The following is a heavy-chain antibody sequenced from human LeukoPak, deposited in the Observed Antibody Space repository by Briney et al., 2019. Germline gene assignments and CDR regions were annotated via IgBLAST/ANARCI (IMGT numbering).Heavy chain of an antibody. J-gene: IGHJ4*02. V-gene: IGHV6-1*01. CDR1: GDSVSSNSAA. CDR3: ARIVGGSPDY. Sequence: SQTLSLTCAISGDSVSSNSAAWNWIRQSPPRGLERLGRTYYRSKWYNDYAVSVKSRITIKPDTSKNQFSLQLNSVTPEDTAIYYCARIVGGSPDYWGLGTLVTVSS. CDR2: TYYRSKWYN. D-gene: IGHD2-15*01.